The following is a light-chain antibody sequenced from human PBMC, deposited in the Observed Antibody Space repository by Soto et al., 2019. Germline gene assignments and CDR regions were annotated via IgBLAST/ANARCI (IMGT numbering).Light chain of an antibody. V-gene: IGKV1-5*03. Sequence: DLQMTQSPSTLSASVGDRVTITCRASQKISTWLAWFQQKPGKAPKLLIYKASNLESGVPSRFSGTGSGTEFTLSISNLQPDDFATYYCQQYNTYSHMYSFGQGTKVEIK. CDR1: QKISTW. CDR3: QQYNTYSHMYS. J-gene: IGKJ2*01. CDR2: KAS.